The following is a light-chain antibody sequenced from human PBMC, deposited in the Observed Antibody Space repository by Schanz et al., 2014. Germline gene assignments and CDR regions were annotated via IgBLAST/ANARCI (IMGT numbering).Light chain of an antibody. Sequence: QSALTQPASVSGSPGQSITIFCTGTSSDIGAHNYVSWYQQHPGKAPKLIVYDVHDRPSGVSYRFSGSKSGYTASLTISGLQVEDGADYYCSSFGGSNNPPWVFGGGTKLTVL. CDR1: SSDIGAHNY. J-gene: IGLJ3*02. CDR2: DVH. V-gene: IGLV2-14*03. CDR3: SSFGGSNNPPWV.